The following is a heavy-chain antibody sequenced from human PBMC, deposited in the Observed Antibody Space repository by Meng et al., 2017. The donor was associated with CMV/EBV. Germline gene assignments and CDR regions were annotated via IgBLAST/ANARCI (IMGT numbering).Heavy chain of an antibody. CDR2: ISSSSSYI. J-gene: IGHJ4*02. Sequence: RGSLRLSCAASGFTVSSYSMNWVRQAPGKGLEWVSSISSSSSYIYYADSVRGRFTISRDNAKNSLYLQMNSLRADDTAVYYCARVVDCSSTSCYKGLDYWGQGTLVTVSS. D-gene: IGHD2-2*02. CDR3: ARVVDCSSTSCYKGLDY. CDR1: GFTVSSYS. V-gene: IGHV3-21*01.